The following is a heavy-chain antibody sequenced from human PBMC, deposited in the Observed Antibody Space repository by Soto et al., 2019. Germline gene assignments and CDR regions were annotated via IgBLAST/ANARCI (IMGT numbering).Heavy chain of an antibody. CDR2: ISGSGDST. V-gene: IGHV3-23*01. Sequence: EVQLLESGGGLVQPGGSLRLSCAASGFTFSSYAMNWVRQAPGKGREWISAISGSGDSTHYADSVQGRFTISRDNSKNTLYLQSNSLRAEDTAFYYCAKERGDDEFWSGSWGWFDPWGQGTLVTVSS. J-gene: IGHJ5*02. D-gene: IGHD3-3*01. CDR1: GFTFSSYA. CDR3: AKERGDDEFWSGSWGWFDP.